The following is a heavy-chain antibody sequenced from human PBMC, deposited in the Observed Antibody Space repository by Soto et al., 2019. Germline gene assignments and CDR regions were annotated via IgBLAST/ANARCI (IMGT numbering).Heavy chain of an antibody. CDR3: AHAGDYDLLSFDH. Sequence: QITLKESGPPLVRPAQTLTLTCAFSGFSLTTTSMGVAWIRQPQGKALEWLALIYWDDDQRYSPSLKDRLTSSKDTSRSRVVLTIGNMNPEDTGTYFCAHAGDYDLLSFDHWGPGTLVTVSS. V-gene: IGHV2-5*02. CDR1: GFSLTTTSMG. D-gene: IGHD4-17*01. J-gene: IGHJ4*02. CDR2: IYWDDDQ.